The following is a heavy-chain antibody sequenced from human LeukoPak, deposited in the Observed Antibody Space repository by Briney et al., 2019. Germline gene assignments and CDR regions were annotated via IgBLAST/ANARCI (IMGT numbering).Heavy chain of an antibody. D-gene: IGHD6-13*01. CDR3: AIGQQLVRGAFDI. CDR2: MNPNSGNT. V-gene: IGHV1-8*01. J-gene: IGHJ3*02. Sequence: GASVTVSCKASVYTFTSYDINWVRQATGQGLEWMGWMNPNSGNTGYAQKFQGRVTMTRNTSISTAYMELSSLRSEDTAVYYCAIGQQLVRGAFDIWGQGTMVTVSS. CDR1: VYTFTSYD.